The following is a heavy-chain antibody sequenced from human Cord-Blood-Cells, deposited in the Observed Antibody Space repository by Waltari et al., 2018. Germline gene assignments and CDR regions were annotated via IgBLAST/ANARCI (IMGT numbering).Heavy chain of an antibody. CDR3: AREDGYDEEVDY. CDR2: ISSSSSYI. CDR1: GFTFSSYS. V-gene: IGHV3-21*01. Sequence: EVQLVESGGGLVKPGGSLRLPCAASGFTFSSYSINWVRQAPGKGLEGVSPISSSSSYIYYADSLKSRFTIARDNAKISLYLQMNGLRAEDTAVYYCAREDGYDEEVDYWGHGTLVTVSS. J-gene: IGHJ4*01. D-gene: IGHD5-12*01.